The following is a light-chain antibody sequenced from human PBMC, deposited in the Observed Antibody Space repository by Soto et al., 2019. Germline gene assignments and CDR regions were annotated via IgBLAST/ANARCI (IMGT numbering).Light chain of an antibody. Sequence: QSVLTQPASVSGSPGQSITISCTGTSSDVGGYNYVSWYQQHPGKAPKLMIYDVSNRPSGVSNRFSGSKSGNTASLTISGLQAEADAHYYCSSYTSSSTVVFGGGTKLTVL. CDR1: SSDVGGYNY. J-gene: IGLJ2*01. V-gene: IGLV2-14*01. CDR2: DVS. CDR3: SSYTSSSTVV.